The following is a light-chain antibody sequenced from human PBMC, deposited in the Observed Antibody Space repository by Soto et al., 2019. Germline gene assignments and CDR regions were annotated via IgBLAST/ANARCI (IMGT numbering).Light chain of an antibody. CDR3: RLYTRISNSV. CDR2: EVN. J-gene: IGLJ1*01. CDR1: SSDIGSYNR. Sequence: QSALTQPPSVSGSPGQSVTISCTGISSDIGSYNRVSWYQQPPGTAPKLMIYEVNNRPSGVPDRFSGSTSGNTASLTISGLQAEYEADYYCRLYTRISNSVFGNGTKVTV. V-gene: IGLV2-18*01.